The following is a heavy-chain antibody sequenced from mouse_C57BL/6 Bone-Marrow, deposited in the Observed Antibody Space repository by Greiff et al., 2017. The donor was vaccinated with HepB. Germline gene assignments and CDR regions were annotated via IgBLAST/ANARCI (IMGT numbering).Heavy chain of an antibody. V-gene: IGHV2-5*01. Sequence: VKLQESGPGLVQPSQSLSITCTVSGFSLTSYGVHWVRQSPGKGLEWLGVIWRGGSTDYNAAFMSRLSITKDNSKSQVFFKMNSLQADDTAIYYCAKNYDYDGFYAMDYWGQGTSVTVSS. CDR2: IWRGGST. CDR3: AKNYDYDGFYAMDY. J-gene: IGHJ4*01. D-gene: IGHD2-4*01. CDR1: GFSLTSYG.